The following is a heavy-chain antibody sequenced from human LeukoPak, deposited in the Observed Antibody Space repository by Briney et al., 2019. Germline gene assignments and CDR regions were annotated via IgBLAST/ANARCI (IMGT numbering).Heavy chain of an antibody. J-gene: IGHJ6*02. CDR2: IKQDGSEK. D-gene: IGHD2-21*01. V-gene: IGHV3-7*01. CDR1: GFTFSSYW. Sequence: GGSLRLSCTASGFTFSSYWMSWVRQAPGKGLEWVANIKQDGSEKDYVDSVKGRFTISRDNAKNSLYLQMNSLRAEDTALYYCARYCGGDCYGMDVWGQGTTVTVS. CDR3: ARYCGGDCYGMDV.